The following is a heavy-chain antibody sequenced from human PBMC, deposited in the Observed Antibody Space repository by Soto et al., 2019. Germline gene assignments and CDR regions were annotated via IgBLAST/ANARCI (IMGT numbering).Heavy chain of an antibody. CDR2: IYPGDSVT. J-gene: IGHJ4*02. D-gene: IGHD2-2*01. CDR1: GYSFTSYW. CDR3: ARHRRRGYCSSTSCYPGDY. Sequence: EVQLVQSGAEVKKPGESLQISCKGSGYSFTSYWIGWVRQMPGKGLEWVGIIYPGDSVTRYSPCCQGQVTISADKSISTAHLQRSSRKASDTAMYYCARHRRRGYCSSTSCYPGDYWGQGTLVTVSS. V-gene: IGHV5-51*01.